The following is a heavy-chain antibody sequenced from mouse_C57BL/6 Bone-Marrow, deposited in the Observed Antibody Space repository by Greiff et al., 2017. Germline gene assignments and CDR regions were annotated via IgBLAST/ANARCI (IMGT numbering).Heavy chain of an antibody. CDR3: AREGYYFGSSFFDY. CDR2: IHPNGGST. CDR1: GYTFTSYW. V-gene: IGHV1-64*01. J-gene: IGHJ2*01. Sequence: VQLQQPGAELVKPGASVKLSCKASGYTFTSYWMHWVKQRPGQGLEWIGMIHPNGGSTNYTEKFKSKATLTVDKSSSTAYMQLSSLTSEDSAVYYCAREGYYFGSSFFDYWGQGTTLTVSS. D-gene: IGHD1-1*01.